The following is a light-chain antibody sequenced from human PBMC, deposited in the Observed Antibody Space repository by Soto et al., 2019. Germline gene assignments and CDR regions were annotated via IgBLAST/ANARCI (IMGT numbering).Light chain of an antibody. CDR2: DNN. V-gene: IGLV1-51*01. CDR1: SSNIGNNY. CDR3: GTWDSSLSGVV. J-gene: IGLJ2*01. Sequence: QSVLTQPPSVSAAPGQKVTISCSGSSSNIGNNYVSWYQQLPGTAPKLLIYDNNERPSGIADRFSGSKSGTSATLGITGLQTGDEADYYCGTWDSSLSGVVFGGGTQLTVL.